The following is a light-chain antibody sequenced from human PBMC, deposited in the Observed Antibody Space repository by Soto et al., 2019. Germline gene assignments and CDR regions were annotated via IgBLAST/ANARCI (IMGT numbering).Light chain of an antibody. J-gene: IGLJ2*01. CDR3: QTWGTGVV. Sequence: QLVLTQSPSASASLGASVKLTCTLSSGHSSYAIAWHQQQPEKGPRYLMKLNSDGSHSKGDGIPDRFSGSSSGAERYLTISSLKSEDEADYYGQTWGTGVVFGGGTKLTVL. CDR1: SGHSSYA. CDR2: LNSDGSH. V-gene: IGLV4-69*01.